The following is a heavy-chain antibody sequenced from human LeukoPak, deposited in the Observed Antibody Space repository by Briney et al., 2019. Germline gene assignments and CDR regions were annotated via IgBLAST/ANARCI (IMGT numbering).Heavy chain of an antibody. V-gene: IGHV1-18*01. J-gene: IGHJ4*02. D-gene: IGHD5-12*01. CDR2: ISAYNGAT. CDR3: ARCWSYDRGYCDY. CDR1: GYTFTSYG. Sequence: GASVTVSCKASGYTFTSYGFTWVRQAPGQGLEWMGWISAYNGATDYARILQGRVTMTAETSTSTVSMELRSLTSDDTAAYYCARCWSYDRGYCDYWGQGTLVTVS.